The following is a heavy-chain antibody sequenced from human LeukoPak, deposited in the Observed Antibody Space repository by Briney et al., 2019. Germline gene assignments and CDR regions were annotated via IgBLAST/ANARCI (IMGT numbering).Heavy chain of an antibody. CDR3: AKRGVVIRVILVGFHKEAYYFDS. J-gene: IGHJ4*02. CDR2: IGGSGGRT. CDR1: GITLSNYG. Sequence: GGSLRLSCAVSGITLSNYGMSWVRQAPGKGLEWVAGIGGSGGRTNYADSVKGRFTISRDNPKNTLYLQMNSLRAGDTAVYFCAKRGVVIRVILVGFHKEAYYFDSWGQGALVIVSS. V-gene: IGHV3-23*01. D-gene: IGHD3-22*01.